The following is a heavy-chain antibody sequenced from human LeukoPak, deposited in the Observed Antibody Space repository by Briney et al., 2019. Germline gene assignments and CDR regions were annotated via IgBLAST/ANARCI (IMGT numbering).Heavy chain of an antibody. Sequence: GGSLRLSCAASGFTFSNYWMTWVRQAPGKGLEWVANTRRDGSQIHYVDSVKGRFTISRDNAKNSLSLQMNSLRAEDTAIYYCARDDSPTLTGPAYYDAFDIWGQGIMVTVSS. D-gene: IGHD4-11*01. J-gene: IGHJ3*02. CDR1: GFTFSNYW. CDR3: ARDDSPTLTGPAYYDAFDI. CDR2: TRRDGSQI. V-gene: IGHV3-7*01.